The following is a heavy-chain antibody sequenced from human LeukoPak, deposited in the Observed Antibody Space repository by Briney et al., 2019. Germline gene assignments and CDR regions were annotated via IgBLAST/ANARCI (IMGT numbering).Heavy chain of an antibody. CDR3: ARLNDGFDI. CDR2: IDPGDSET. J-gene: IGHJ3*02. V-gene: IGHV5-51*01. Sequence: HGESLKISCKGSGYRFTRYWIAWLRQMPGKGLQRMGIIDPGDSETRYSPSFQGQVTITADKSISTAYLQWSSLKASDTAMYYCARLNDGFDIWGQGAMVIVSS. CDR1: GYRFTRYW.